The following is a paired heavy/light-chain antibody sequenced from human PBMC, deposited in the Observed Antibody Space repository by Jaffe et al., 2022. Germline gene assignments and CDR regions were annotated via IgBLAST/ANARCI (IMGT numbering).Heavy chain of an antibody. D-gene: IGHD3-10*01. Sequence: EVQLVESGGGLVQPGGSLRLSCAASGFTFSSYSMNWVRQAPGKGLEWVSYISSSSSTIYYADSVKGRFTISRDNAKNSLYLQMNSLRAEDTAVYYCARDYDYGSEKGCYDYWGQGTLVTVSS. V-gene: IGHV3-48*01. J-gene: IGHJ4*02. CDR2: ISSSSSTI. CDR3: ARDYDYGSEKGCYDY. CDR1: GFTFSSYS.
Light chain of an antibody. J-gene: IGKJ2*01. V-gene: IGKV1-9*01. CDR3: QQLNSYPPGYT. Sequence: DIQLTQSPSFLSASVGDRVTITCRASQGISSYLAWYQQKPGKAPKLLIYAASTLQSGVPSRFSGSGSGTEFTLTISSLQPEDFATYYCQQLNSYPPGYTFGQGTKLEIK. CDR2: AAS. CDR1: QGISSY.